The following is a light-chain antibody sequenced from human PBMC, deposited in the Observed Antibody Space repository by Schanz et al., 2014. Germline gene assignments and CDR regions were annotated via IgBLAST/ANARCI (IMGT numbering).Light chain of an antibody. Sequence: SSELTQPPSVSVAPGKTARITCGGNNIGGRSVHWYQQKPGQAPVLVVHDDSDRPSGIPERFSGSNSGNTATLTITRVEAGDEADYYCQVWDSSSDRPVVFGGGTKLTVL. CDR2: DDS. CDR1: NIGGRS. V-gene: IGLV3-21*03. J-gene: IGLJ2*01. CDR3: QVWDSSSDRPVV.